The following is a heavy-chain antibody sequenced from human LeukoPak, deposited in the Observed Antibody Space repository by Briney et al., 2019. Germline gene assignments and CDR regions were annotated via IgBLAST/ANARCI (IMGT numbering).Heavy chain of an antibody. Sequence: VASVKVSCKASGYTFTSYYMHWVRQAPGQGLEWMGIINPSGGSTSYAQKFQGRVAMTRDMSTSTVYMELNSLRAEDTAMYYCAGGPKQQLVWGRASNGFDPWGQGTLVTVSS. V-gene: IGHV1-46*01. CDR1: GYTFTSYY. CDR2: INPSGGST. CDR3: AGGPKQQLVWGRASNGFDP. D-gene: IGHD6-13*01. J-gene: IGHJ5*02.